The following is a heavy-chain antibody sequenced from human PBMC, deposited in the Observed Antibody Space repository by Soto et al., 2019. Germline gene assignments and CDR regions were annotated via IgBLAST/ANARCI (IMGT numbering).Heavy chain of an antibody. Sequence: GGSLRLSCTASGFAFGDYAMSWFRQAPGKGLEWVGFIRSKAYGGTTEYAASVKGRFTISRDDSKSIAYLQMNSLKTEDTAVYYCTRTQLWFGELLFNHWGQGTLVTVSS. V-gene: IGHV3-49*03. CDR2: IRSKAYGGTT. D-gene: IGHD3-10*01. J-gene: IGHJ4*02. CDR1: GFAFGDYA. CDR3: TRTQLWFGELLFNH.